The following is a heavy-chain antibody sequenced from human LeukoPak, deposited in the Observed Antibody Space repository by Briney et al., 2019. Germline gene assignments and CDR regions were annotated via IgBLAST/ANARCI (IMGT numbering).Heavy chain of an antibody. CDR3: ARVPPRRAAHGTVFDY. CDR1: GYTFTGYY. D-gene: IGHD6-13*01. Sequence: ASVKVSCKASGYTFTGYYMHWVRQAPGQGLEWMGWINLNSGGTNYAQKFQGRVTMTRDTSISTAYMELSRLRSDDTAVYYCARVPPRRAAHGTVFDYWGQGTLVTVSS. CDR2: INLNSGGT. V-gene: IGHV1-2*02. J-gene: IGHJ4*02.